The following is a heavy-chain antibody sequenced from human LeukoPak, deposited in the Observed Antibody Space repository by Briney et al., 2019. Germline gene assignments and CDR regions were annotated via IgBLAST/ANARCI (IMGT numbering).Heavy chain of an antibody. J-gene: IGHJ4*02. CDR2: MNQDGSEK. D-gene: IGHD6-19*01. V-gene: IGHV3-7*01. Sequence: GGSLRLSCAVSGFNFSTYWMCWVRQAPGKGLEWVANMNQDGSEKYYVDSLKGRFTISRDNAKNSLYLQMNSLRAEDTAVYYCARDPPGLEVAGYDYWGQGTLVTVSS. CDR3: ARDPPGLEVAGYDY. CDR1: GFNFSTYW.